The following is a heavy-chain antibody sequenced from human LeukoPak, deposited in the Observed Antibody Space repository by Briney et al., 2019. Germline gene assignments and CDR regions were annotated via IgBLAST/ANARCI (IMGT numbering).Heavy chain of an antibody. J-gene: IGHJ5*02. CDR3: AKDRYGSGKNWFDP. V-gene: IGHV3-30*18. CDR2: ISYDGSNK. CDR1: GFTFSSYG. D-gene: IGHD3-10*01. Sequence: GRSLRLSCAASGFTFSSYGMHWVRQAPGRGLEWVAVISYDGSNKYYADSVKGRFTISRDNSKNTLHLQMNSLRAEDTAVYYCAKDRYGSGKNWFDPWGQGTLVTVSS.